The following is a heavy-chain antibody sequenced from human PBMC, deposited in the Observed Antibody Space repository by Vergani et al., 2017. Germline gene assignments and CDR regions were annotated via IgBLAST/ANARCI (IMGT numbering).Heavy chain of an antibody. D-gene: IGHD3-10*01. CDR3: AKDRPTNMFRGAYGMDV. Sequence: QVQLGEAGGGVVQPGGSLRLSCAASGLTFSTCGMHWVRQAPGKGLEWVAFIRCDGSNKYYGDSVNGRFIISRENSKNTVGLRINSLRTDDTAIYYCAKDRPTNMFRGAYGMDVGGEGTTVTVS. V-gene: IGHV3-30*02. J-gene: IGHJ6*02. CDR1: GLTFSTCG. CDR2: IRCDGSNK.